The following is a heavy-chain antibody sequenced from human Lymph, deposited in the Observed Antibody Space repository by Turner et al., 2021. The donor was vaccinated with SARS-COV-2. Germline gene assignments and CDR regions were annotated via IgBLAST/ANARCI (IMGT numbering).Heavy chain of an antibody. CDR2: ISPIVGTA. CDR3: ARGSRDCSSTSCYPFFDY. Sequence: QVQLVQSGAEVKKPGTSVKVSCKASGGTFSSYAISWVRQAPGQGREWMGEISPIVGTANYAQKFQGRVTITADASTSTAHMELSSLRSEDTAVYYCARGSRDCSSTSCYPFFDYWGQGTLVTVSS. J-gene: IGHJ4*02. CDR1: GGTFSSYA. V-gene: IGHV1-69*01. D-gene: IGHD2-2*01.